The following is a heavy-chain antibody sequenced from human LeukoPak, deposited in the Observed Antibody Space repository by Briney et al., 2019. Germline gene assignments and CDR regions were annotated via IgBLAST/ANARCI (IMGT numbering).Heavy chain of an antibody. CDR2: ITAGTTHI. V-gene: IGHV3-21*01. CDR3: ARDGSGWSRDY. Sequence: GGSLRTSCAASGFNFSPCAMTWVRQAPGKGLEWVSTITAGTTHIYYAVSVKGRFTTSRDDAKTSLYLQLSSLRTEDTAVYYCARDGSGWSRDYWGQGTLVTVSS. D-gene: IGHD6-13*01. CDR1: GFNFSPCA. J-gene: IGHJ4*02.